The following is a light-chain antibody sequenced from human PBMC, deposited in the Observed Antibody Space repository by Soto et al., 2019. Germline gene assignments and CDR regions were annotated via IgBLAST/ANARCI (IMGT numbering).Light chain of an antibody. CDR1: QGISSA. CDR2: DAS. Sequence: AIQLTQSPSSLSASVGDRVTITCRASQGISSALAWYQQKPGKAPKLLIYDASSLESGVPSRFSGSGSGTDFTPTISSLQPEDFATYYCQQFNNYSTFGQGTRLEI. CDR3: QQFNNYST. J-gene: IGKJ5*01. V-gene: IGKV1D-13*01.